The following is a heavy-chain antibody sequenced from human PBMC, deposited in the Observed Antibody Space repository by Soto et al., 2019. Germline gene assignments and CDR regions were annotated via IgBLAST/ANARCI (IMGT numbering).Heavy chain of an antibody. CDR2: ITVNSGNT. CDR1: GYTFNTYG. Sequence: QVQLVQSGVEVKKPGASVKVSCKASGYTFNTYGIGWVRQAPGQGLEWMGWITVNSGNTNYPQNFQGRVTMTTDTSTSTAYVELSSLTSDDPAVYYCGRGLGGGWYYFDYWGQGTLVTVSS. CDR3: GRGLGGGWYYFDY. J-gene: IGHJ4*02. D-gene: IGHD6-19*01. V-gene: IGHV1-18*01.